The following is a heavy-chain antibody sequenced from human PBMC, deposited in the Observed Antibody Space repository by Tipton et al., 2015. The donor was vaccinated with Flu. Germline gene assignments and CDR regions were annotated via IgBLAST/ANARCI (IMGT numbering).Heavy chain of an antibody. CDR2: IYTSGST. D-gene: IGHD3-10*01. J-gene: IGHJ5*02. Sequence: LRLSCTVSGGSISSGSYYWSWIRQPAGKGLEWIGRIYTSGSTNYNPSLKSRVTISVDTSKNQFSLKLSSVTAADTAVYYCARGAAAWFGELLGWFDPWGQGTLVTVSS. CDR1: GGSISSGSYY. V-gene: IGHV4-61*02. CDR3: ARGAAAWFGELLGWFDP.